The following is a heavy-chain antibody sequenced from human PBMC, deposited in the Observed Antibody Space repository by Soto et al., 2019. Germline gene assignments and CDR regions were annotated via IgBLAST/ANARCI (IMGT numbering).Heavy chain of an antibody. CDR1: GYTFTAYY. Sequence: APVKVSCKTSGYTFTAYYLHWVRQAPGQGLEWMGWINPHSGATNYAQNFQGRVTMTRDTSISTAYMDLTRLRSDDTAVYFCAIRHYVDTDRAPPMDRGQGTLVPVSS. D-gene: IGHD5-18*01. J-gene: IGHJ1*01. V-gene: IGHV1-2*02. CDR3: AIRHYVDTDRAPPMD. CDR2: INPHSGAT.